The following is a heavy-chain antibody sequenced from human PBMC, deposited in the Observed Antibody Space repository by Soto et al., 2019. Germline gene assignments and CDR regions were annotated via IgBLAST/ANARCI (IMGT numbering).Heavy chain of an antibody. Sequence: SETLSLTCTVSGGSISSYYWSWIRQPPGKGLEWIGYIYYSGSTNYNPSLKSRVTISVDTSKNQFSLKLSSVTAADTAVYYCARLPIRYYFDYWGQGTLVTVSS. CDR3: ARLPIRYYFDY. V-gene: IGHV4-59*08. CDR1: GGSISSYY. CDR2: IYYSGST. J-gene: IGHJ4*02.